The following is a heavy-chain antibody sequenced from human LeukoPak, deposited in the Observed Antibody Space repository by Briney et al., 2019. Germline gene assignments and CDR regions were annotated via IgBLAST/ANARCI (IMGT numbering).Heavy chain of an antibody. CDR2: ISYDGSNK. V-gene: IGHV3-30-3*01. CDR3: AREHGSVSYGMDV. CDR1: GFTFSSYA. Sequence: PGGSLRLSCAASGFTFSSYAMHWVRQAPGKGLEWVAVISYDGSNKYYADSVKGRFTISRDNSKNTLYLQMNSLRAEDTAVYYCAREHGSVSYGMDVWGQGTTVTVSS. J-gene: IGHJ6*02. D-gene: IGHD3-10*01.